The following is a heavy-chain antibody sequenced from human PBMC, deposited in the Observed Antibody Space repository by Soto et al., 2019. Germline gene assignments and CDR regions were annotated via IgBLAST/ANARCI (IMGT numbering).Heavy chain of an antibody. Sequence: VGSLRLSCAVSGFTFSSYAMRWVRQAPGKGLEWVSGISVSGGSTEYADPVKGRFTISRDNSKNILYLQMNSLRAEDTAVYYCAKKMGSGSYPMDVWGQGTTVTVSS. CDR1: GFTFSSYA. CDR2: ISVSGGST. CDR3: AKKMGSGSYPMDV. J-gene: IGHJ6*02. D-gene: IGHD3-10*01. V-gene: IGHV3-23*01.